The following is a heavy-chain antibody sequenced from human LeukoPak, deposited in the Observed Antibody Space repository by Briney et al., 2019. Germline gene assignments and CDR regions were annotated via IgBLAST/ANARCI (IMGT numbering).Heavy chain of an antibody. V-gene: IGHV3-23*01. D-gene: IGHD5-18*01. CDR2: IVNSGGST. Sequence: AGGSLRHSCVASGFTFSNYAMSWVRQAPGKGLEWVSDIVNSGGSTYDADSVRGRLTISRDNSKKTVYLQMSSLRGDDTAIYYCAKDRAGYSYGMFDSWGQGTLVTVSS. J-gene: IGHJ4*02. CDR1: GFTFSNYA. CDR3: AKDRAGYSYGMFDS.